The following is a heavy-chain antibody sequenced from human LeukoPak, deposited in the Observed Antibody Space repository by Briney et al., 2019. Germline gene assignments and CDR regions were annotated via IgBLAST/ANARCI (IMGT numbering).Heavy chain of an antibody. V-gene: IGHV3-23*01. CDR2: ISGSVGST. Sequence: PGGSLRLSCAASGFTFSSYAMSWVRQAPGKGLEWVSAISGSVGSTYYADSVKGRFTISRDNSKNTLYLQMNSLRAEDTAVYYCARRRWRYYDILTGYQNDAFDIWGQGTMVTVSS. D-gene: IGHD3-9*01. CDR3: ARRRWRYYDILTGYQNDAFDI. CDR1: GFTFSSYA. J-gene: IGHJ3*02.